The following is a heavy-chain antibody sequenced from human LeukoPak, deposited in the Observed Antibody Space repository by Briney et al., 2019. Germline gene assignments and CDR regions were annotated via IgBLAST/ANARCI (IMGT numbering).Heavy chain of an antibody. CDR1: GFTFSSYW. V-gene: IGHV3-74*01. Sequence: PGGSLRLSGVASGFTFSSYWMHWVRQVPGKGLVLVARINNDGRSTSYAESVKGRFTISRDNAKNTLYLQMNSLRAEDTAVYYCVRDVWGDRDGFFDNWGQGTLVTVSS. CDR2: INNDGRST. J-gene: IGHJ4*02. CDR3: VRDVWGDRDGFFDN. D-gene: IGHD5-24*01.